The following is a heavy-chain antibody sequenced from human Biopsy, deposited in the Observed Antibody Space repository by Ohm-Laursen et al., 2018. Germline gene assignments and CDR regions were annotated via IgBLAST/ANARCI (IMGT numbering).Heavy chain of an antibody. Sequence: SDTLSLTCTVSGGSTSDYFWSWIRQPADKGLEYIGRIYSSGRTFYNPSLKSRVTMSVATSDNQFSLKLSSVTAADTAVYFCARDAYGDYDTYY. CDR2: IYSSGRT. CDR3: ARDAYGDYDTYY. D-gene: IGHD4-17*01. CDR1: GGSTSDYF. J-gene: IGHJ6*03. V-gene: IGHV4-4*07.